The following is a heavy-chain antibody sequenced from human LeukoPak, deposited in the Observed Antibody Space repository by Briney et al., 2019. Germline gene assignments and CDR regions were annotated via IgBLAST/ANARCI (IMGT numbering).Heavy chain of an antibody. D-gene: IGHD2-21*01. CDR3: AKEMGPFIHGDY. CDR1: GFTFSSYS. V-gene: IGHV3-30*18. Sequence: QPGGSLTLFCAASGFTFSSYSKHWVRQDPGKGLEWVAIISNDGIHKLYADSVKGRSTISRDNSKNTLYLQMNSLRTEDTAVYYCAKEMGPFIHGDYWGQVAVVTVSS. J-gene: IGHJ4*02. CDR2: ISNDGIHK.